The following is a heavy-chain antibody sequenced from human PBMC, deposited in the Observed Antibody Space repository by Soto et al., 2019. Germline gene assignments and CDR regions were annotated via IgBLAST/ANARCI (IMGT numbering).Heavy chain of an antibody. V-gene: IGHV1-58*01. CDR3: AATGWLSRIKTRYYFDY. J-gene: IGHJ4*02. Sequence: SVKVSCKASGFTFTSSAVQWVRQARGQRLEWIGWIVVCSGNTNYAQKFQERVTITRDMSTSTAYMELSSLRSEDTAVYYCAATGWLSRIKTRYYFDYWGQGTLVTVSS. CDR2: IVVCSGNT. D-gene: IGHD3-22*01. CDR1: GFTFTSSA.